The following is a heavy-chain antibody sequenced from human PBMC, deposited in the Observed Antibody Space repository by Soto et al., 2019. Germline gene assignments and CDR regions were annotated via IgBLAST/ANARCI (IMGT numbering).Heavy chain of an antibody. D-gene: IGHD6-6*01. V-gene: IGHV1-46*03. CDR2: INPSGGST. CDR3: ARDVWFEYSSSSNYFDY. J-gene: IGHJ4*02. Sequence: QVQLVQSGAEVKKPGASVKVSCKASGYTFTSYYMHWVRQAPGQGLEWMGIINPSGGSTSYAQKFQGRVNMTRETSTSTVYMELSSLRSEDTAVYYCARDVWFEYSSSSNYFDYWGQGTLVTVSS. CDR1: GYTFTSYY.